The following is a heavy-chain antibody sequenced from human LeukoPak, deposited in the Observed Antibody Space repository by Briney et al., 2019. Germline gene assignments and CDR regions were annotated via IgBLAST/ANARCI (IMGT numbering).Heavy chain of an antibody. CDR1: GFRFSSYW. CDR2: IKYDGSLK. CDR3: ASSHDSSGND. J-gene: IGHJ4*02. V-gene: IGHV3-7*01. D-gene: IGHD3-22*01. Sequence: PGGSLRLSCAASGFRFSSYWMAWVRQAPGKGLEWVANIKYDGSLKFYGGSVKGRFTISRDNTKNSLYLEMNSLRVDDTALYFCASSHDSSGNDWGQGTMVTVSS.